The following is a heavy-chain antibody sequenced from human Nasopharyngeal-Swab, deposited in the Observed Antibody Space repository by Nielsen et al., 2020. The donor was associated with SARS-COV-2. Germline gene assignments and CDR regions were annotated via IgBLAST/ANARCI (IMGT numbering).Heavy chain of an antibody. D-gene: IGHD3-16*02. Sequence: PGTGLEWIGFIYYTGSTMYNPSLKGRVTLSVDTSENQFSLRLTSVTAADSAVYYCARQDVSGSYRFMVYWGQGTLVTVSS. CDR3: ARQDVSGSYRFMVY. CDR2: IYYTGST. J-gene: IGHJ4*02. V-gene: IGHV4-59*08.